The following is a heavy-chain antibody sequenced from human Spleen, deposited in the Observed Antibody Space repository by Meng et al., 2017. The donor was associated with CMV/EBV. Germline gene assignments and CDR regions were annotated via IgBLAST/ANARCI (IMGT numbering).Heavy chain of an antibody. D-gene: IGHD3-10*01. V-gene: IGHV3-23*01. CDR2: ISDSAINT. CDR3: AREGFSNSRGLDS. Sequence: GESLKISCAASGFTFSSYAMTWVRQAPGKGLEWVSAISDSAINTYYADSVKGRFTISRDNSKNTVYLEMNRLRVADTAVYFCAREGFSNSRGLDSWGQGTLVTVSS. J-gene: IGHJ4*02. CDR1: GFTFSSYA.